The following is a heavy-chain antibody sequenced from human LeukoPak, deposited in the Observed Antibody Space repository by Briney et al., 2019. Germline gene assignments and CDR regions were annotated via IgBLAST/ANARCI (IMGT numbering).Heavy chain of an antibody. D-gene: IGHD3-16*01. CDR1: GYTFTGYY. J-gene: IGHJ5*02. Sequence: ASVKVSRKASGYTFTGYYMHWVRQAPGQGLEWMGWINPNSGGTNYAQKFQGRVTMTRDTSISTAYMELSRLRSDDTAVYYCSLSLGDPLTGDPWGQGTLVTVSS. V-gene: IGHV1-2*02. CDR3: SLSLGDPLTGDP. CDR2: INPNSGGT.